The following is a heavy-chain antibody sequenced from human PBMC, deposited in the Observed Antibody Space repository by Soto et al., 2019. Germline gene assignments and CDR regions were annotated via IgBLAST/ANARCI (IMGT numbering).Heavy chain of an antibody. Sequence: QLQLQESGPGLVKPSETLSLTCTVSGGSISSSSYYWGWIRQPPGKGLEWIGSIYYSGSTYYNPSLNTRVTISLDTSKNQFSLKLSSVTAADTAVYYCARHGKGITIFEVKWLLYYFDCWGQGTLVTVSA. D-gene: IGHD3-3*01. J-gene: IGHJ4*02. CDR1: GGSISSSSYY. CDR2: IYYSGST. CDR3: ARHGKGITIFEVKWLLYYFDC. V-gene: IGHV4-39*01.